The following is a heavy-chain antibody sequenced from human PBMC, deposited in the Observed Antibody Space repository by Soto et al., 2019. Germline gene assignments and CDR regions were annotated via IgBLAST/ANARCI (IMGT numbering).Heavy chain of an antibody. D-gene: IGHD6-6*01. Sequence: QVQLQQWGAGLLKPSETLSLTCAVYGGSFSGYYWSWIRQPPGKGLEWIGEINHSGSTNYNPALKRRVTISVDSSKNQFSLKLSSVTAADTAVYYCARRRGIAARRGYFDYWGQGTLVTVSS. V-gene: IGHV4-34*01. CDR3: ARRRGIAARRGYFDY. J-gene: IGHJ4*02. CDR1: GGSFSGYY. CDR2: INHSGST.